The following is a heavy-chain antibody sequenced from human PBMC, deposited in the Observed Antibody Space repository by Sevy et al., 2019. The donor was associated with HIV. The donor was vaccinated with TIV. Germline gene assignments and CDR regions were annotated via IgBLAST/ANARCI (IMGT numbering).Heavy chain of an antibody. J-gene: IGHJ5*02. D-gene: IGHD6-19*01. CDR1: GGSISSSSYY. CDR3: ARQGNIAVVGRS. V-gene: IGHV4-39*01. Sequence: SETLSLTCTVSGGSISSSSYYWGWIRQPPGKGLEWIGSIYYSGSTYYNPSLKSRVTISVDTSKNQFSLKLSSVTAADTAVYYCARQGNIAVVGRSWGQGTLVTVSS. CDR2: IYYSGST.